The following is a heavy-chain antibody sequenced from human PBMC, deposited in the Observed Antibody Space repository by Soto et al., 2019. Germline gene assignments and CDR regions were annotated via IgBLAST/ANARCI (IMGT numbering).Heavy chain of an antibody. D-gene: IGHD3-16*01. Sequence: QVQLVQSGAELKKPGASVKVSCKSSGYSFINYYIHWVRQAPGQGLEWMGWINPHSGDTDYAKKFQGRVTMTRDPSISTVFMELNRLTSDDTALYWGAIQGEPYISPRDSFGMDVWGQGTSVTVSS. CDR3: AIQGEPYISPRDSFGMDV. V-gene: IGHV1-2*02. CDR1: GYSFINYY. J-gene: IGHJ6*02. CDR2: INPHSGDT.